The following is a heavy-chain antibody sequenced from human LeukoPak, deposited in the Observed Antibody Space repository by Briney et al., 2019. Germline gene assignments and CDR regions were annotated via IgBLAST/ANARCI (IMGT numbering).Heavy chain of an antibody. CDR1: GFTFSSYA. Sequence: GGSPRLSCAASGFTFSSYAMSWVRQAPGKGLEWVSTISGSGGSTYYADSVKGRFTISRDNSQNTLYLQMNSLRAEDTAVYYCAKDVRAVVGKGPFDYWGQGTLVTVSS. J-gene: IGHJ4*02. V-gene: IGHV3-23*01. CDR2: ISGSGGST. CDR3: AKDVRAVVGKGPFDY. D-gene: IGHD6-19*01.